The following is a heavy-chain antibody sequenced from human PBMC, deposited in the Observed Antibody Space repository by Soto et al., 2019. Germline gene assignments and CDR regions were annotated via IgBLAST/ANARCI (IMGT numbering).Heavy chain of an antibody. CDR1: GFSFRSYA. D-gene: IGHD1-1*01. CDR3: ARGRHTNWYYYYFGMDV. V-gene: IGHV3-30*03. CDR2: ISYDGVAI. J-gene: IGHJ6*02. Sequence: PXESLRLTYAASGFSFRSYAMHWVRQAPGKGLEWVAVISYDGVAIYHADSVKGRFTISRDNSKDTLYLQMDSLRAADTAVYYCARGRHTNWYYYYFGMDVWGQGTMVTVSS.